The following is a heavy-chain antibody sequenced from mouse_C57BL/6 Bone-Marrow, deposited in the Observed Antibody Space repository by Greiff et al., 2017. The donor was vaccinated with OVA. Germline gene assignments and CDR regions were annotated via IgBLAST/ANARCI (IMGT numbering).Heavy chain of an antibody. V-gene: IGHV14-4*01. CDR1: GFNIKDDY. CDR3: TIWDYFDY. D-gene: IGHD4-1*01. CDR2: IDPENGDT. Sequence: EVQRVESGAELVRPGASVKLSCTASGFNIKDDYMHWVKQRPEQGLEWIGWIDPENGDTEYASKFQGKATITADTSSNTAYLQLSSLTSEDTAVYYCTIWDYFDYWGQGTTLTVSS. J-gene: IGHJ2*01.